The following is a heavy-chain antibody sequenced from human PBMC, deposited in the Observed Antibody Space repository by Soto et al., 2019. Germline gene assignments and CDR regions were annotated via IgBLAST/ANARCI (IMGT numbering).Heavy chain of an antibody. CDR1: GFTFSSYA. CDR2: ISYDGRNK. D-gene: IGHD1-1*01. V-gene: IGHV3-30*04. Sequence: VQLVESGGGVVQPGRSLRLSCAASGFTFSSYAMHWVRQAPGKGLEWVTVISYDGRNKYYADSVKGRFTISRDNSKNTLYLQMNSLRAEDTAVYYCATEQLAVLRGVLDYWGQGTLVTVSS. J-gene: IGHJ4*02. CDR3: ATEQLAVLRGVLDY.